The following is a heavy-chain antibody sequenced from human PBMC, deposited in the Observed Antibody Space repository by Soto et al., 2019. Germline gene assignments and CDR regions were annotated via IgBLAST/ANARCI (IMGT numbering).Heavy chain of an antibody. CDR3: AVGWYDFDY. CDR2: INHSGST. V-gene: IGHV4-34*01. J-gene: IGHJ4*02. Sequence: SETLSLTCAVYGGSFSGYYWSWIRQPPGKGLEWIGEINHSGSTNYNPSLKSRVTISVDTSKNQFSLKLSSVTAADTAVYYCAVGWYDFDYWGQGTLVTVSS. CDR1: GGSFSGYY. D-gene: IGHD6-19*01.